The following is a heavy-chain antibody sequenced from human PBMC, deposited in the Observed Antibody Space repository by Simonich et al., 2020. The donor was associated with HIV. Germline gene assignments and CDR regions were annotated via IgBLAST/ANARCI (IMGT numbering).Heavy chain of an antibody. Sequence: QVQLQQWGAGLLKPSETLSLTCAVYGGSLSGYFWTWIRQPPGKGLEWIGEIIQSGNTNSNPSLTSRVTISVDTSKNQFSLKLSSVTAADTAVYYCARDSSSLYYFDYWGQGTLVTVSS. D-gene: IGHD6-13*01. V-gene: IGHV4-34*12. J-gene: IGHJ4*02. CDR3: ARDSSSLYYFDY. CDR1: GGSLSGYF. CDR2: IIQSGNT.